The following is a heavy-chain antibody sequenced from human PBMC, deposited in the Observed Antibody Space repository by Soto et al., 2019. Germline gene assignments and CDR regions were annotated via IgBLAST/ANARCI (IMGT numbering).Heavy chain of an antibody. D-gene: IGHD6-13*01. CDR2: IYYSGST. V-gene: IGHV4-30-4*01. CDR3: ARVFTRPFIAADGLVEYYFYY. J-gene: IGHJ4*02. CDR1: GGSISSGDYY. Sequence: SETLSLTCTVSGGSISSGDYYWSWIRQPPGKGLEWIGYIYYSGSTYYNPSLKSRVTISVDTSKNQFSLKLSSVTAADTAVYYCARVFTRPFIAADGLVEYYFYYWGQGTLVTVSS.